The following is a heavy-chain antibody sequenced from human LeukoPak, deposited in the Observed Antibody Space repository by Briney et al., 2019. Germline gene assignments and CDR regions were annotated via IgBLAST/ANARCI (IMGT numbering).Heavy chain of an antibody. D-gene: IGHD6-6*01. CDR2: ISSSGSTI. V-gene: IGHV3-11*04. CDR1: GFTSSDYY. CDR3: ARVYSSSSDFHFDY. J-gene: IGHJ4*02. Sequence: GGSLRLSCAASGFTSSDYYMSWIRQAPGKGLEWVSYISSSGSTIYYADSVKGRFTISRDNAKNSLYLQMNSLRAEDTAVYYCARVYSSSSDFHFDYWGQGTLVTVSS.